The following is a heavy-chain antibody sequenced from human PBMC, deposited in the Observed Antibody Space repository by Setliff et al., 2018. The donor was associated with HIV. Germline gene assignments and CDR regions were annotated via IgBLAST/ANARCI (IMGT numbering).Heavy chain of an antibody. D-gene: IGHD6-13*01. V-gene: IGHV3-9*03. Sequence: PGGSLRLSCAASGFTFDDYAMHWVRQAPGKGLEWVSGITWNSGSIAYADSVKGRFTISRDNAKNSLYLQMNSLRAEDMALYYCAKGQYSSSWYYFDYWGQGTLVTVSS. J-gene: IGHJ4*02. CDR2: ITWNSGSI. CDR1: GFTFDDYA. CDR3: AKGQYSSSWYYFDY.